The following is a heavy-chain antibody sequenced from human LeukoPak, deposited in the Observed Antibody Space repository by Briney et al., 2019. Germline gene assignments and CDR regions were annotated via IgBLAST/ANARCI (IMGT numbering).Heavy chain of an antibody. CDR3: ARQDARGYYYYGMDV. V-gene: IGHV5-51*01. CDR1: GYSLTNYW. J-gene: IGHJ6*02. D-gene: IGHD6-6*01. Sequence: PGESLKISCKGSGYSLTNYWIGWVRQMPGKGLEWMGIIYPGDSDTRYNPSFQGQVTISADRSISTAYLQWSSLKASDTAMYYCARQDARGYYYYGMDVWGQGTTVTVSS. CDR2: IYPGDSDT.